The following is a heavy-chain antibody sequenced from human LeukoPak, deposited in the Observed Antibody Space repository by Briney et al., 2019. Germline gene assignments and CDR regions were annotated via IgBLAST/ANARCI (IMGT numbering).Heavy chain of an antibody. D-gene: IGHD5-18*01. J-gene: IGHJ6*03. CDR2: IYYSGST. Sequence: SETLSLTCTVSGGSISSRSYYWGWIRQPPGKGLEWIGSIYYSGSTYYNPSLQSRVTISVDTSKNQFSLKLSSVTAADTAVYYCARTTEGGYTYDYFYYYYMDVWGKGTTVTISS. CDR3: ARTTEGGYTYDYFYYYYMDV. CDR1: GGSISSRSYY. V-gene: IGHV4-39*07.